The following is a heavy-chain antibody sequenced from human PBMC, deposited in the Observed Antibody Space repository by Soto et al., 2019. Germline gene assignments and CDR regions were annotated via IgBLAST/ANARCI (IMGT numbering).Heavy chain of an antibody. Sequence: SETLSLTCTVSGDSISIYYWSWIRQPPGKGLEWIGYIYYSGSTNYNPSLRSRVTISVDTSKNQFSLKLSSVTAADTAVYYCAGALGYMDVWGKGTTVTVSS. CDR1: GDSISIYY. J-gene: IGHJ6*03. CDR2: IYYSGST. V-gene: IGHV4-59*01. CDR3: AGALGYMDV.